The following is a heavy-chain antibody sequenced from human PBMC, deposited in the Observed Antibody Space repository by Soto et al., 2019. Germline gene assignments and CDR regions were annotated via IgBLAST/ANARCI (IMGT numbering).Heavy chain of an antibody. V-gene: IGHV4-31*03. CDR1: GGSISSGGYY. Sequence: SETLSLTCTVSGGSISSGGYYWSWSRQHPGNGLEWIGYIYYSGSTSYNPSLKSRVTISVDTYKKQSSLRLSSVSAAATPMYYCASDSRGDFWSGYYKRASQANQPYYSYSMDVWGKRSTVTVSS. CDR2: IYYSGST. D-gene: IGHD3-3*01. J-gene: IGHJ6*04. CDR3: ASDSRGDFWSGYYKRASQANQPYYSYSMDV.